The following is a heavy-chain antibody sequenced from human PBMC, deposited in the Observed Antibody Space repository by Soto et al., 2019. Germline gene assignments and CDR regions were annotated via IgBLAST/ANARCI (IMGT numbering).Heavy chain of an antibody. D-gene: IGHD6-13*01. CDR3: AREAAAGTNRFDP. J-gene: IGHJ5*02. V-gene: IGHV1-69*01. CDR1: GGTFSSFA. CDR2: VIPIFGTT. Sequence: QVQLVQSGAEVKKPGSSVKVSCKASGGTFSSFAIIWVRQAPGQGLEWMGGVIPIFGTTDYAQKFQGRVTINADESTSTAYMELSSLRSEETAVYDCAREAAAGTNRFDPWGQGTLVIVSS.